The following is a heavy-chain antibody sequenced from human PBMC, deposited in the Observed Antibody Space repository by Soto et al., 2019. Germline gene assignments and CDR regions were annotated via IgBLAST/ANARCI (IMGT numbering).Heavy chain of an antibody. CDR2: INHSGST. V-gene: IGHV4-34*01. D-gene: IGHD3-10*01. CDR1: GGSFSGYY. CDR3: ARVLVMVRGVSWFDP. J-gene: IGHJ5*02. Sequence: SETLSLTCAVYGGSFSGYYWSWIRQPPGKGLEWIGEINHSGSTNYNPSHKSQVTITVDTSKNQFSLKLSSVTAADTAVYYCARVLVMVRGVSWFDPWGQGTLVT.